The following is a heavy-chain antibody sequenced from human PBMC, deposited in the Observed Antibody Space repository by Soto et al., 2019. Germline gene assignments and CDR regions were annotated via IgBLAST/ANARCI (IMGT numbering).Heavy chain of an antibody. Sequence: QVQLQESGPGLVKPSDTLSLTCAVSGYSISSSNWWGWIRQPPGKGLEWIGYIYYSGSTYYNPSLTSRVPMSVDTSKNQFSLKLSSVTAVDTAVYYCARSAVAITSVGYFDYWGQGTLVTVSS. J-gene: IGHJ4*02. CDR2: IYYSGST. V-gene: IGHV4-28*01. CDR3: ARSAVAITSVGYFDY. CDR1: GYSISSSNW. D-gene: IGHD3-22*01.